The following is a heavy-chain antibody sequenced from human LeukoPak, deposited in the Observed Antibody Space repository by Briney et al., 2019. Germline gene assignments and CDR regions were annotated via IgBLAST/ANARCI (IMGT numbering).Heavy chain of an antibody. J-gene: IGHJ4*02. Sequence: SQTLSLTCTVSGGSISSSGYYWSWIRQPPGKGLEWIGYIYHSGSTYYNPSLKSRVTISVDRSKNQFSLKLSSVTAADTAVYYCAREHVEYSSSTVDYWGQGTLVTVSS. CDR3: AREHVEYSSSTVDY. CDR2: IYHSGST. CDR1: GGSISSSGYY. V-gene: IGHV4-30-2*01. D-gene: IGHD6-6*01.